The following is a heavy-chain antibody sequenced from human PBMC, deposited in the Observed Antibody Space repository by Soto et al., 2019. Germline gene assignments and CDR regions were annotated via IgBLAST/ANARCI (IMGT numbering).Heavy chain of an antibody. CDR2: ISGSGGST. V-gene: IGHV3-23*01. CDR3: AKLWFGELIMNDAFDI. J-gene: IGHJ3*02. CDR1: GFTFSSYA. Sequence: GGSLRLSCAASGFTFSSYAMSWVRRAPGKGLEWVSAISGSGGSTYYADSVKGRFTISRDNSKNTLYLQMNSLRAEDTAVYYCAKLWFGELIMNDAFDIWGQGTMVTVSS. D-gene: IGHD3-10*01.